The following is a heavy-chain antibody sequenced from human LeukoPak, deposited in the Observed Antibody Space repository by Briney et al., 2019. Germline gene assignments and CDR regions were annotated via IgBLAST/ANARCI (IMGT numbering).Heavy chain of an antibody. CDR2: ISYDGNNK. CDR3: AREGTFNYGSGTYFSPHFDY. J-gene: IGHJ4*02. V-gene: IGHV3-30*03. D-gene: IGHD3-10*01. Sequence: GGSLRLSCAASGFSFSNYGMHWVRQALGKGLEWVAVISYDGNNKYYADSVKGRFTISRDNSKNTLYLQMNSLRAEDTAVYYCAREGTFNYGSGTYFSPHFDYWGQGTLVTVSS. CDR1: GFSFSNYG.